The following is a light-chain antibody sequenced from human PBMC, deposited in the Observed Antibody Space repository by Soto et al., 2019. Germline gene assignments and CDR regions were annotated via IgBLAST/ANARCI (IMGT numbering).Light chain of an antibody. Sequence: DVQMTQSPSSLSASVGDRVTITCRASEDINGWLAWYQQKPGTAPKSLIYAASILQTGVPSRFSGSGSGTDFTLTISSLQPEDSATDYCQQYNIYPLTFGGGTKVEIK. J-gene: IGKJ4*01. CDR2: AAS. CDR3: QQYNIYPLT. V-gene: IGKV1D-16*01. CDR1: EDINGW.